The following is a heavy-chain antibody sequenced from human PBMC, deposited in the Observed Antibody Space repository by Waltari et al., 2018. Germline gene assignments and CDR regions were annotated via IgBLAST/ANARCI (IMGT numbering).Heavy chain of an antibody. Sequence: QVQLQESGPGLVKPSETLSLTCAVSGYSISSGYYWGWIRQPPGKGLEWIGSTDQSGSTSYNPSLKSRVTISVDTSNNQFSLKLSSVTAADTAVYYCARGRIVGATHVDYWGQGTLVTVSS. CDR2: TDQSGST. CDR1: GYSISSGYY. V-gene: IGHV4-38-2*01. J-gene: IGHJ4*02. D-gene: IGHD1-26*01. CDR3: ARGRIVGATHVDY.